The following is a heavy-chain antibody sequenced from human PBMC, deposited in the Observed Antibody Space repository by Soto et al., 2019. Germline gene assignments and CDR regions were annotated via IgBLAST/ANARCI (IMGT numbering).Heavy chain of an antibody. Sequence: SVKVSCKASGFTFTSSAVQWVRQARGQRLEWIGWIVVGSGNTNYAQKFQERVTITRDMSTSTAYMELSSLRSEDTAVYYCAADLNYYDSSGHKQTFDYWGQGTLVTVSS. CDR2: IVVGSGNT. V-gene: IGHV1-58*01. CDR3: AADLNYYDSSGHKQTFDY. D-gene: IGHD3-22*01. J-gene: IGHJ4*02. CDR1: GFTFTSSA.